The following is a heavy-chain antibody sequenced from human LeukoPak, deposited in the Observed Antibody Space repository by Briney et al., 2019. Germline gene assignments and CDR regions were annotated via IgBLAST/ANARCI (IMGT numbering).Heavy chain of an antibody. V-gene: IGHV3-7*01. CDR2: IKQDGSEK. CDR1: GFTFSSYW. CDR3: ARLICIAAAGIFWFDP. J-gene: IGHJ5*02. Sequence: AGGSLRLSCAASGFTFSSYWMSLVRQAPGKGLEWVANIKQDGSEKYYVDSVKGRFTISRDNAKNSLYLQMNSLRAEDTAVYYCARLICIAAAGIFWFDPWGQGTLVTVSS. D-gene: IGHD6-13*01.